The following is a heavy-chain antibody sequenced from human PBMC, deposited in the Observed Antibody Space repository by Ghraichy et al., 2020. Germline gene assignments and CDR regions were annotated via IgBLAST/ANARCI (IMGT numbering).Heavy chain of an antibody. D-gene: IGHD2-21*02. V-gene: IGHV3-7*01. J-gene: IGHJ3*02. CDR2: IKHDGSET. CDR3: ARDLWVTAPGI. CDR1: GFTFSRYW. Sequence: GGSLRLSCAASGFTFSRYWMTWVRQAPGKGLECVANIKHDGSETYYVDSVKGRFTISRDNARNFLYLQLNRLRAEDTAVYYCARDLWVTAPGIWGQGTMVTVSS.